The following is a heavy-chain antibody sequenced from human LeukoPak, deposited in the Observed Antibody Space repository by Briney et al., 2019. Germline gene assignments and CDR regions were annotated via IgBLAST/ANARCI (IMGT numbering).Heavy chain of an antibody. J-gene: IGHJ5*02. CDR3: ARDRLQLQS. CDR1: GGSIGSYY. D-gene: IGHD1-1*01. V-gene: IGHV4-59*01. Sequence: NPSETLSLTCTVSGGSIGSYYWSWIRQPPGKGLEWIGYIYYTGNTNYNPSLKSRVTISVDTSKNQFSLKLSSVTAADTAVYYCARDRLQLQSWGQGTLVTVSS. CDR2: IYYTGNT.